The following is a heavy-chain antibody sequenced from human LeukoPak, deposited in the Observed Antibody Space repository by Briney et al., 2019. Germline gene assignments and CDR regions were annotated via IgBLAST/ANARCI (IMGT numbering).Heavy chain of an antibody. CDR1: GFTFSSYG. CDR3: AKGVYYNWFDP. V-gene: IGHV3-30*02. CDR2: IRYDGSNK. Sequence: GGSLGLSCAASGFTFSSYGMHWVRQAPGKGLEWVAFIRYDGSNKYYADSVKGRFTISRDNSKNTLYLQMNSLRAEDTAVYYCAKGVYYNWFDPWGQGTLVTVSS. J-gene: IGHJ5*02. D-gene: IGHD2-21*01.